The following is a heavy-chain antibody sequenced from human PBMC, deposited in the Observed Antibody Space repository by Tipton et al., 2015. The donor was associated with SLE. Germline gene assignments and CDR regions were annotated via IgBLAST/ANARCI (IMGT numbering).Heavy chain of an antibody. V-gene: IGHV4-31*03. J-gene: IGHJ4*02. CDR2: IYYGGGT. CDR3: ARGFFHDYWSAEQGRKSFYFDN. Sequence: TLSLTCTVSGDSISNGDDYWSWIRQPPGKGLEWIGNIYYGGGTYYNPSLESRVTISLDTSKNQFSLKLNSVTAADTAVYFCARGFFHDYWSAEQGRKSFYFDNWGQGALVTVSS. D-gene: IGHD3-3*01. CDR1: GDSISNGDDY.